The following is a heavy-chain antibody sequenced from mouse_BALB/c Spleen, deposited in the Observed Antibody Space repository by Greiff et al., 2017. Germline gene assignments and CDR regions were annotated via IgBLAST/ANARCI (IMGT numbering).Heavy chain of an antibody. J-gene: IGHJ3*01. V-gene: IGHV2-9*02. Sequence: QVQLQQSGPGLVAPSQSLSITCTVSGFSLTSYGVHWVRQPPGEGLEWLGVIWAGGSTNYNSALMSRLSISKDNSKSQVFLKMNSLQTDDTAMYYCAREKSHYDWFAYWGQGTLVTVSA. CDR3: AREKSHYDWFAY. CDR1: GFSLTSYG. D-gene: IGHD1-2*01. CDR2: IWAGGST.